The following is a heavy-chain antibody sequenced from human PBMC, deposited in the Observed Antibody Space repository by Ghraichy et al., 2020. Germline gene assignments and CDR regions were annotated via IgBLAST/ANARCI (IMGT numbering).Heavy chain of an antibody. Sequence: SETLSLTCGVHGGSLKTYFWRWIRQSPGKGLEWIGEITPSGITYYSPSINNRVTISTDPSKNEVSLTLTSVTAADTAVYYCARASGWADLWGQGTLVTVSS. J-gene: IGHJ5*02. V-gene: IGHV4-34*01. CDR1: GGSLKTYF. CDR2: ITPSGIT. D-gene: IGHD3-10*01. CDR3: ARASGWADL.